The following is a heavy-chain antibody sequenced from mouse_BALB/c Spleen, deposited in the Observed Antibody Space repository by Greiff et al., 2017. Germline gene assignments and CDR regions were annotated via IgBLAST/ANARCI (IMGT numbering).Heavy chain of an antibody. D-gene: IGHD3-1*01. V-gene: IGHV1-39*01. CDR3: ARGCGRGYYFDS. J-gene: IGHJ2*01. Sequence: VQLKQSGPELEKPGASVKISCKASGYSFTGYNMNWVKQSNGKSLEWIGTIDPYYGGTSYNQKFKGKATLTVDKSSSTAYMQLKSLTSEDSAVYYCARGCGRGYYFDSWGPGTTLTVSS. CDR1: GYSFTGYN. CDR2: IDPYYGGT.